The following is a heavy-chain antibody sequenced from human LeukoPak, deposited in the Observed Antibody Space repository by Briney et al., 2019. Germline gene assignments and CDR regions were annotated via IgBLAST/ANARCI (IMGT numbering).Heavy chain of an antibody. V-gene: IGHV3-30*02. J-gene: IGHJ5*02. CDR3: AKDYTVTINDLNWFDP. CDR1: GFTFSSYA. D-gene: IGHD4-11*01. Sequence: GGSLRLSCAASGFTFSSYAMSWVRQAPGKGLEWVAFIRYDGSNKYYADSVKGRFTISRDNSKNTLYLQMNSLRAEDTAVYYCAKDYTVTINDLNWFDPWGQGTLVTVSS. CDR2: IRYDGSNK.